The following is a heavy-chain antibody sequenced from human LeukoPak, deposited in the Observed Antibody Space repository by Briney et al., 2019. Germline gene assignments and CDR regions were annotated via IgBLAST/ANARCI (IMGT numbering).Heavy chain of an antibody. CDR3: ARQAMSPVAGMELQFDY. CDR1: GGSISSSSYY. J-gene: IGHJ4*02. D-gene: IGHD6-19*01. CDR2: IYYSGST. Sequence: SETLSLTCTVSGGSISSSSYYWGWIRQPPGKGLEWIRSIYYSGSTYYNPSLKSRVTISVDTSKNQFSLKLSSVTAADTAVYYCARQAMSPVAGMELQFDYWGQGTLVTVSS. V-gene: IGHV4-39*01.